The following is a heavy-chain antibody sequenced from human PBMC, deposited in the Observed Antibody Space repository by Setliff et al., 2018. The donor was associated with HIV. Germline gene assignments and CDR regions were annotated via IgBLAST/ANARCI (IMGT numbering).Heavy chain of an antibody. CDR3: ARFRKFQLVGALDY. CDR2: MNPNSGNT. V-gene: IGHV1-8*01. D-gene: IGHD1-26*01. CDR1: GYTFTNYD. Sequence: ASVKVSCRASGYTFTNYDINWVRQATGQGLEWMGWMNPNSGNTGYAQKFQGRVTMTRNTSISTAYMELSSLRSEDTAVYYCARFRKFQLVGALDYWGQGTLVTVSS. J-gene: IGHJ4*02.